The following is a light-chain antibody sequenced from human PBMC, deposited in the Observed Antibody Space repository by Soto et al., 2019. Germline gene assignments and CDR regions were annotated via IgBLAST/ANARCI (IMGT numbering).Light chain of an antibody. J-gene: IGKJ5*01. CDR3: QQYGSSQIT. V-gene: IGKV3-20*01. CDR1: QSVSSTY. CDR2: GAS. Sequence: DIVITQSPATLSVSPGERATLSCRASQSVSSTYLAWYQQKPGQAPRLLIYGASSRATGIPDRFSGSGSGTDFSLTISRLEPEDFAVYYCQQYGSSQITFGQGTRLEIK.